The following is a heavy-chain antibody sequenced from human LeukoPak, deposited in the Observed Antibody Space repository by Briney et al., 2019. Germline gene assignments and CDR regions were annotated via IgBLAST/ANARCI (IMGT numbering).Heavy chain of an antibody. CDR2: MSPNNGNT. Sequence: ASVKVSCKASGYTFTTYDVNWVRQATGRGLEWMGWMSPNNGNTGYAQNFQGRVTLTRDTSINTAYMELSSLTSEDTAVYYCARDSATVVTGEGYYYYYYMDVWGKGTTVTVSS. J-gene: IGHJ6*03. CDR1: GYTFTTYD. V-gene: IGHV1-8*01. CDR3: ARDSATVVTGEGYYYYYYMDV. D-gene: IGHD4-23*01.